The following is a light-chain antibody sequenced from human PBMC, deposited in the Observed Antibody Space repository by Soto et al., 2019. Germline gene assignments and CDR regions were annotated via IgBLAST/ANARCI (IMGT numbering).Light chain of an antibody. J-gene: IGLJ1*01. Sequence: QSALTQPASASGSPGQSITISCTGTRSDVGGYNYVYWYQHHPGKAPKLIIYDVTNRPSGVSDRFSGSKSGNTASLTISGLQAEDEADYYCCSYTSSSTYVFGPGTKVTVL. CDR2: DVT. CDR3: CSYTSSSTYV. V-gene: IGLV2-14*03. CDR1: RSDVGGYNY.